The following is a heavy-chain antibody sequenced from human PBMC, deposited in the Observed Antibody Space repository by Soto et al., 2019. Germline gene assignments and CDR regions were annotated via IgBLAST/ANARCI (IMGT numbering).Heavy chain of an antibody. CDR3: ARDGFCTSTTCRVGNWFDP. CDR2: INHRGST. Sequence: QVQLQQWGAGLLKPSETLSLTCVVYGGSFSGYYWSWIRQSPGKGLAWIGGINHRGSTNYNPSLESRVTISVDTSKNQLSLKLPSVTAADTAMYYCARDGFCTSTTCRVGNWFDPWGQGTLVTVSS. V-gene: IGHV4-34*01. J-gene: IGHJ5*02. CDR1: GGSFSGYY. D-gene: IGHD2-2*01.